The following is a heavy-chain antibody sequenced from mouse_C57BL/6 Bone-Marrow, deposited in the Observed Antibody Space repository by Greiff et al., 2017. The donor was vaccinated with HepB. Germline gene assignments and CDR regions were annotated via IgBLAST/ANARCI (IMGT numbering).Heavy chain of an antibody. CDR3: AIGTVEGRWYFDF. Sequence: EVQVVESGGDLVKPGGSLKLSCAASGFTFSSYGMSWVRQTPDKRLEWVATISSGGSYTYYPDSVKGRFTISRDNAKNTLYLQMSSLKSEDTAMYYCAIGTVEGRWYFDFWGTGTTVTVSS. D-gene: IGHD1-1*01. CDR2: ISSGGSYT. J-gene: IGHJ1*03. CDR1: GFTFSSYG. V-gene: IGHV5-6*01.